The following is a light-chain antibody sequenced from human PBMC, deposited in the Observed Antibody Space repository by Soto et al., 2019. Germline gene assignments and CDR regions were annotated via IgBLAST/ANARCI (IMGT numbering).Light chain of an antibody. CDR2: DVT. CDR3: SSYTSSSTLVG. V-gene: IGLV2-14*01. CDR1: SSDVGGYNF. Sequence: QSALTQPASVSGSTGQSITIPCTGTSSDVGGYNFVSWYQQYPGKAPKLMIYDVTNRPSGVSNRVSASKSGNTASLTISGLQAEDEANYYCSSYTSSSTLVGFGGGTKLTVL. J-gene: IGLJ2*01.